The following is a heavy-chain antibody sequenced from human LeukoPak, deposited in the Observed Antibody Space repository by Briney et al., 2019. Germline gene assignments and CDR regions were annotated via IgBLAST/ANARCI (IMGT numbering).Heavy chain of an antibody. D-gene: IGHD1-26*01. CDR1: GFSLSSYA. CDR3: VRIVGHTTTDF. J-gene: IGHJ4*02. CDR2: VSFDGRNK. Sequence: GGSLRLSCEASGFSLSSYAFHWVRQAPGKGLEWVSFVSFDGRNKNYADSVRGRFTISRDNSKNTLYLQMNSVTYEDTAVYFCVRIVGHTTTDFWGQGTIVTVSS. V-gene: IGHV3-30-3*01.